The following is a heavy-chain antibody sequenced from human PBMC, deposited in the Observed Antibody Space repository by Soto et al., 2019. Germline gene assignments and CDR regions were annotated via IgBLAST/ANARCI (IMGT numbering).Heavy chain of an antibody. V-gene: IGHV1-69*13. CDR1: GGTFSSYA. Sequence: SVKVSCKASGGTFSSYAISWVRQAPGQGLEWMGGIIPIFGTANYAQKFQGRVTITADESTSTAYMELSSLRSEDTAVYYCARVGYYDSSGYYEGPFDYWGQGTLVTVSS. CDR3: ARVGYYDSSGYYEGPFDY. D-gene: IGHD3-22*01. CDR2: IIPIFGTA. J-gene: IGHJ4*02.